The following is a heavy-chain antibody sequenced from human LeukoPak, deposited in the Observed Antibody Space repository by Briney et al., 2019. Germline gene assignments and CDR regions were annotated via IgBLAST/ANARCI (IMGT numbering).Heavy chain of an antibody. V-gene: IGHV3-74*01. Sequence: GGSLRLSCAASGFTFSSYWMHWVRQVPGKGLVWVSRISSDGSSTSYADSVRGRFTISRDNAKNTLYVQMNSLRAEDTAVYYCSTGSGHAFDIWGRGTMVTVSS. J-gene: IGHJ3*02. D-gene: IGHD3-10*01. CDR3: STGSGHAFDI. CDR2: ISSDGSST. CDR1: GFTFSSYW.